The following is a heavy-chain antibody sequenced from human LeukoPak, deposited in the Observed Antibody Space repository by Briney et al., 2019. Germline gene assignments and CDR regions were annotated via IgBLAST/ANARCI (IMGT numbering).Heavy chain of an antibody. CDR2: IYYSGST. CDR1: GGSISSYY. Sequence: PSETLSLTCTVSGGSISSYYWSWIRQPPGKGLEWIGYIYYSGSTNYNPSLKSRVTISVDTSKNPFSLKLSSVTAADTAVYYCARVHYYDSSGYYWGPSNWFDPWGQGTLVTVSS. D-gene: IGHD3-22*01. CDR3: ARVHYYDSSGYYWGPSNWFDP. V-gene: IGHV4-59*12. J-gene: IGHJ5*02.